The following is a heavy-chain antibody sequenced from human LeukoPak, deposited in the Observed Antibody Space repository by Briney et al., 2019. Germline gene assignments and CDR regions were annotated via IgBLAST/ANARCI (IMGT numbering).Heavy chain of an antibody. D-gene: IGHD5-18*01. CDR3: ARHSADTAMNFDY. CDR1: GGSISSSSYY. J-gene: IGHJ4*02. CDR2: IYYSWST. Sequence: PSETLSLTCTVSGGSISSSSYYWGWIRQPPGKGLEWIGSIYYSWSTYYNPSLKSRVTISLDTSKNQFSLKLSSVTAADTAVYYCARHSADTAMNFDYWGQGTLVTVSS. V-gene: IGHV4-39*01.